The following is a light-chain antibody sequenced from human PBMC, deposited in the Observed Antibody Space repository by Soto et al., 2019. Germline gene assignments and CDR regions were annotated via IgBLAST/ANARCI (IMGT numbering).Light chain of an antibody. CDR2: AAS. CDR1: QSIIRY. CDR3: QQYNSQSSIT. V-gene: IGKV1-39*01. J-gene: IGKJ5*01. Sequence: DIQMTQSPSSLSASVGDRVTITCRASQSIIRYLNWYQQKPGKAPKLLIYAASSLQSGVPSRFSGRGSGTEFTLTISSLQADDFATYYCQQYNSQSSITFGQGTRLEIK.